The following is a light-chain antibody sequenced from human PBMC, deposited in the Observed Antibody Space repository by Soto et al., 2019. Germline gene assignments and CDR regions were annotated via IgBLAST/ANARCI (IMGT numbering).Light chain of an antibody. Sequence: DIVLTQSPGTLSLSPGERATLSCRASQSVSSRYFAWYQQKPGQAPRLLIYAASIKASGIPDRFSGSGSGTDFTLTINRLEPEDFAVYYCQQYGALPYTFGQGTKLEIK. J-gene: IGKJ2*01. CDR2: AAS. CDR3: QQYGALPYT. CDR1: QSVSSRY. V-gene: IGKV3-20*01.